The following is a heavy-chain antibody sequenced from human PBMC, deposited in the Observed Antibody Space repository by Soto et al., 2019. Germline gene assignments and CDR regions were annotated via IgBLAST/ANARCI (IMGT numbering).Heavy chain of an antibody. CDR1: GFTISDYY. Sequence: QVQLVESGGGLVKPGGSLRLSCAASGFTISDYYMAWIRQAPGKGLEWVSYISRDGSSMYYADSVKGRFTISRDNAKNSLSLQMNSLRAEDTAVYYCARPNGESIHYYHGMDVWGQGTTVTVSS. CDR3: ARPNGESIHYYHGMDV. D-gene: IGHD3-10*01. J-gene: IGHJ6*02. CDR2: ISRDGSSM. V-gene: IGHV3-11*01.